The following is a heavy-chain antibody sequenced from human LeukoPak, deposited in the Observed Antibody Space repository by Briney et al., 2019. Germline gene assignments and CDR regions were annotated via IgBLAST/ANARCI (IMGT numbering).Heavy chain of an antibody. V-gene: IGHV1-24*01. CDR3: ATARYSGSYLGFDY. Sequence: ASAKVSCKVSGYTLTELSMHWVRQAPGKGLEWMGGFDPEDGETIYAQKFQGRVTMTEDTSTDTAYMELSSLRSEDTAVYYCATARYSGSYLGFDYWGQGTLVTVSS. CDR2: FDPEDGET. J-gene: IGHJ4*02. D-gene: IGHD1-26*01. CDR1: GYTLTELS.